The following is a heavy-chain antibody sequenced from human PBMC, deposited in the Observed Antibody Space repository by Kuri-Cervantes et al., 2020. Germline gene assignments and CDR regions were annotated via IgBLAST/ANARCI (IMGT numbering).Heavy chain of an antibody. CDR3: ARDRPSVVVINHSYDY. Sequence: GGSLRLSCAASGFTFSSYDMHWVRQATGKGLEWVSAIGTAGDTYYPGSVKGRFTISRENAKNTLYLQMNSLRAEDTAVYYCARDRPSVVVINHSYDYWGPGTLVTVSS. J-gene: IGHJ4*02. V-gene: IGHV3-13*01. D-gene: IGHD3-22*01. CDR2: IGTAGDT. CDR1: GFTFSSYD.